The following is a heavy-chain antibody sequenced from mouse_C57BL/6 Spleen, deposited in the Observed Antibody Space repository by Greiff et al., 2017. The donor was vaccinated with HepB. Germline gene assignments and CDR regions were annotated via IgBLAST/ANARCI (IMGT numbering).Heavy chain of an antibody. CDR3: TRPDTTRAMDY. CDR2: IRNKANNHAT. D-gene: IGHD1-1*01. J-gene: IGHJ4*01. Sequence: EVQLVESGGGLVQPGGSMKLSCAASGFTFSDAWMDWVRQSPEKGLEWVAEIRNKANNHATYYAESVKGRFTISRDDSKSSVYLQMNSLRAEDTGIYYCTRPDTTRAMDYWGQGTSVTVSS. V-gene: IGHV6-6*01. CDR1: GFTFSDAW.